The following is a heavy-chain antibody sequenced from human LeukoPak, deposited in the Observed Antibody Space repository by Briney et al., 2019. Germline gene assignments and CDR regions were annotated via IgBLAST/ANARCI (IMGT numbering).Heavy chain of an antibody. CDR2: ISHSGST. V-gene: IGHV4-34*01. CDR1: GGSSSDYY. Sequence: PSETLSLTCTVYGGSSSDYYWYWIRQPPGKGLEWIGEISHSGSTNYNPSLKSRVTISVDRSKNQFSLSLSSVTAADTALYYCARSEVVSATVYASWGQGTLVTVSS. J-gene: IGHJ4*02. CDR3: ARSEVVSATVYAS. D-gene: IGHD2/OR15-2a*01.